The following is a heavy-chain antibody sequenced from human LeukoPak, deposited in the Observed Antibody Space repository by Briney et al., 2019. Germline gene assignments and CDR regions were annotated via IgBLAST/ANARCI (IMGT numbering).Heavy chain of an antibody. D-gene: IGHD3-22*01. V-gene: IGHV3-30*01. J-gene: IGHJ4*02. Sequence: SVKGRFTISRDNSKNTLYLQMNSLRSEDTAVYYCARDRSYYDSSGYSYPFDYWGQGTLVTVSS. CDR3: ARDRSYYDSSGYSYPFDY.